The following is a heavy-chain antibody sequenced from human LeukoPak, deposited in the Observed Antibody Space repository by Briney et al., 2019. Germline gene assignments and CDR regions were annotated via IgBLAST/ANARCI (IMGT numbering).Heavy chain of an antibody. CDR2: ITTSSSYV. CDR3: ARDPYSGDYGPYYYYYMDV. CDR1: GFTFSAYN. J-gene: IGHJ6*03. D-gene: IGHD5-12*01. Sequence: GGSQRLSCAASGFTFSAYNMNWVRRTPGKGLEWVSSITTSSSYVFYADSVRGRFTISRDNAENSLYLQMNSLRDDDTAVYYCARDPYSGDYGPYYYYYMDVWGKGTTVTVSS. V-gene: IGHV3-21*01.